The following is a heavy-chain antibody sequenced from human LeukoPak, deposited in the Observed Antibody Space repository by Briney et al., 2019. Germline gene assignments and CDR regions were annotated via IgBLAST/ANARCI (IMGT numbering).Heavy chain of an antibody. Sequence: GGSLRLSCVPSGLTVSSNYMNWVRQAPGKGLEWVSYISSSSSTIYYADSVKGRFTISRDNAKNSLYLQMNSLRDEDTAVYYCAREVDYDSSGYYTPDFDYWGQGTLVTVSS. CDR3: AREVDYDSSGYYTPDFDY. CDR1: GLTVSSNY. J-gene: IGHJ4*02. D-gene: IGHD3-22*01. V-gene: IGHV3-48*02. CDR2: ISSSSSTI.